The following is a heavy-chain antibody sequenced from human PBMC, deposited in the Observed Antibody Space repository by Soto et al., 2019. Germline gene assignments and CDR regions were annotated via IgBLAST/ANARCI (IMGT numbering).Heavy chain of an antibody. CDR1: GFTFSSYG. Sequence: GGSLRLSCAASGFTFSSYGMHCVRQAPGKGLEWVAVISYDGSNKYYADSVKGRFTISRDNSKNTLYLQMNSLRAEDTAVYYCAKDKRFGELFQYYFDYWGQGTLVTVSS. J-gene: IGHJ4*02. V-gene: IGHV3-30*18. CDR3: AKDKRFGELFQYYFDY. CDR2: ISYDGSNK. D-gene: IGHD3-10*01.